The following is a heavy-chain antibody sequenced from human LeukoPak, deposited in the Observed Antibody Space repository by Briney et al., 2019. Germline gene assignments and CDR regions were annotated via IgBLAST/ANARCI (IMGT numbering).Heavy chain of an antibody. CDR3: AKDKGAVTGTFDY. V-gene: IGHV3-30-3*01. Sequence: PGGSLRLSCAASGFTFSSYAMHWVRQAPGKGLEWVAVISYDGSNKYYADSVKGRFTISRDNSKNTLYLQMNSLRAEDTAVYYCAKDKGAVTGTFDYWGQGTLVTVSS. J-gene: IGHJ4*02. CDR1: GFTFSSYA. D-gene: IGHD1-14*01. CDR2: ISYDGSNK.